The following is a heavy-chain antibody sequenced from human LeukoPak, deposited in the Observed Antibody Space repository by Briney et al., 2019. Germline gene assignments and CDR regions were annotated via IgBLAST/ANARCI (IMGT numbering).Heavy chain of an antibody. CDR2: IFCSGGT. V-gene: IGHV4-59*12. Sequence: PSETLSLICTVSGDSISSYSWSWIRQPPGKGLEWIGYIFCSGGTNYNPSLKSRVTISVDTSKNQFSLKLSSVTAADTAVYYCARMDIVATMPFDYWGQGTLVTVSS. D-gene: IGHD5-12*01. CDR1: GDSISSYS. J-gene: IGHJ4*02. CDR3: ARMDIVATMPFDY.